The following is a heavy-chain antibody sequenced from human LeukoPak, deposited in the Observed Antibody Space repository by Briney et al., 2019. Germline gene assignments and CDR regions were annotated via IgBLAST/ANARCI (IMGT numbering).Heavy chain of an antibody. CDR1: GGSITSYY. D-gene: IGHD3-16*01. J-gene: IGHJ4*02. CDR2: IYYSGRT. Sequence: PTETLSLTCTVSGGSITSYYWSWIRQPPRKGLEWIGYIYYSGRTNYSPSLKSRVTISLDTSKNQFSLKLSSVTAADTAVYYCARVEGDYFDYWGQGTLVTVSS. CDR3: ARVEGDYFDY. V-gene: IGHV4-59*01.